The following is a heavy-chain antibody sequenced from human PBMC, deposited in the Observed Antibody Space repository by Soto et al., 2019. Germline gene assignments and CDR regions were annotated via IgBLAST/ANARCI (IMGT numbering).Heavy chain of an antibody. CDR1: GYTFTRYA. Sequence: QVQLVQSGAEVKKPGASVKVSCKPSGYTFTRYAISWVRQAPGQGVEWMGWINAYNGNTHYAQKLQGRVTMTTDTSTSTAYMELRSLRSDDTVVYYCARDVAYGLIDYWGQGTLVTVSS. CDR2: INAYNGNT. V-gene: IGHV1-18*01. D-gene: IGHD4-17*01. J-gene: IGHJ4*02. CDR3: ARDVAYGLIDY.